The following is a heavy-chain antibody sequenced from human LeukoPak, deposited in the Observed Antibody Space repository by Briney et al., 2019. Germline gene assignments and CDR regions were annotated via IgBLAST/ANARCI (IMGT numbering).Heavy chain of an antibody. J-gene: IGHJ3*02. Sequence: GESLKISCKGSRYSSTSYWTGWVRHLPGKGLEWMGIIYPGDSDTRYSPSFQGQVTMSADKSISTAYLQWSSLKDSDTAMYYCARLRPQDAFDIWGQGTMVTVSS. CDR3: ARLRPQDAFDI. CDR2: IYPGDSDT. V-gene: IGHV5-51*01. CDR1: RYSSTSYW.